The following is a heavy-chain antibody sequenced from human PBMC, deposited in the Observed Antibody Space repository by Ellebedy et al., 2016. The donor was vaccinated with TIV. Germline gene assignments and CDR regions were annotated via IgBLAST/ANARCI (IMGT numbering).Heavy chain of an antibody. CDR2: ISSSSSYI. Sequence: GESLKISCAASGFTFGSYSMNWVRQAPGKGLEWVSSISSSSSYIYYADSVKGRFTISRANAKNSLYLQMNSLRAEDTAVYYCASCPTAMTSYYFDYWGQGTLVTVSS. D-gene: IGHD5-18*01. CDR3: ASCPTAMTSYYFDY. V-gene: IGHV3-21*01. CDR1: GFTFGSYS. J-gene: IGHJ4*02.